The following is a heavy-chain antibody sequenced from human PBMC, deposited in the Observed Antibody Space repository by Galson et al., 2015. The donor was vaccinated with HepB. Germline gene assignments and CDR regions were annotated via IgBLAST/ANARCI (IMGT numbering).Heavy chain of an antibody. Sequence: SETLSLTCTVSGGSISTYYWSWIRQPPGKGLEWIGYIYYSGSTRYNPSLKSRVTLSLDTSRNQFSLQVRSVTAADTAIYYCARDPNYFGSGSFLFDYWGRGTLVTVSS. V-gene: IGHV4-59*01. J-gene: IGHJ4*02. D-gene: IGHD3-10*01. CDR3: ARDPNYFGSGSFLFDY. CDR1: GGSISTYY. CDR2: IYYSGST.